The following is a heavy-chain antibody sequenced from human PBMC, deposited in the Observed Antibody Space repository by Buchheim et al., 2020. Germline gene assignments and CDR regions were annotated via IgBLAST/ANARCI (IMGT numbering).Heavy chain of an antibody. CDR1: GFTFSSYS. J-gene: IGHJ4*02. D-gene: IGHD3-22*01. CDR3: ASLKWLMDY. CDR2: ISSSSSTI. V-gene: IGHV3-48*02. Sequence: EVQLVESGGGLVQPGGSLRLSCVASGFTFSSYSMNWVRQAPGKGLEWVSYISSSSSTIYYADSVKGRFTISRNNAKNFLYLQMNSLRDEDTAVYYCASLKWLMDYWGQGTL.